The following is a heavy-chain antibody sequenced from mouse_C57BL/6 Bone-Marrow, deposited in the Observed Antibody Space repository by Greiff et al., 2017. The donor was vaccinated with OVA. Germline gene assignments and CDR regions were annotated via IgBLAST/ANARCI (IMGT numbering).Heavy chain of an antibody. D-gene: IGHD1-1*01. CDR2: ISDGGSYT. J-gene: IGHJ2*01. V-gene: IGHV5-4*03. CDR3: ARVGRSPWYFDY. CDR1: GFTFSSYA. Sequence: DVMLVESGAGLVKPGGSLKLSCAASGFTFSSYAMSWVRQTPEKRLEWVATISDGGSYTYYPDNVKGRFTISIDNAKNNLYLQMSRLKSEDTAMYYCARVGRSPWYFDYWGQGNTLTVSS.